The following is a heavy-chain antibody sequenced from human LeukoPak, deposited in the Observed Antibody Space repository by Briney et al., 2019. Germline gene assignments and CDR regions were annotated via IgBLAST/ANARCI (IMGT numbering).Heavy chain of an antibody. Sequence: GGSLRLSCAASGFTFSSYGMHWVRQAPGKGLEWVAVISYDGRNQYYADSVKGRFTISRDNSKNTLYLQMNSLRVEDTAVYHCAKERGYSSGWFVKNWFDPWGQGTLVTVSS. J-gene: IGHJ5*02. V-gene: IGHV3-30*18. D-gene: IGHD6-19*01. CDR1: GFTFSSYG. CDR3: AKERGYSSGWFVKNWFDP. CDR2: ISYDGRNQ.